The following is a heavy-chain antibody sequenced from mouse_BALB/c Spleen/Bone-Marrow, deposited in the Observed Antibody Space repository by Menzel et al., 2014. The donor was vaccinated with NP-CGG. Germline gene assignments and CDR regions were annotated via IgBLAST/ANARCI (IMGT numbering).Heavy chain of an antibody. Sequence: VQLQESGAELVRPGTSVEVSCKASGYAFTNYLIEWVKQRPGQGLEWIGVINPGSGGTNYNEKFKGKATLTADKSSSTAYMQFSSLTSDDSAVYFCARSYYGSPYLDYWGQGTTLTVSS. D-gene: IGHD1-1*01. CDR1: GYAFTNYL. CDR2: INPGSGGT. CDR3: ARSYYGSPYLDY. V-gene: IGHV1-54*01. J-gene: IGHJ2*01.